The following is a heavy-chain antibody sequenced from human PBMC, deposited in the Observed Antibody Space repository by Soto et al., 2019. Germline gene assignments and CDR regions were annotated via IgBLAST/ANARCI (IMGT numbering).Heavy chain of an antibody. CDR3: ARESGGATATLAYYYFYMDV. CDR1: GDSFNDYY. Sequence: QVQLVQSGAEVRKPGASVTVSCRSSGDSFNDYYIHWVRQAPGQGLEWMGWINTNSGVTKYAQKFQGWVSMTRDTSIRTVYMQLSRLRSDDTAVYYCARESGGATATLAYYYFYMDVWGTGTTVTVSS. V-gene: IGHV1-2*04. CDR2: INTNSGVT. J-gene: IGHJ6*03. D-gene: IGHD5-12*01.